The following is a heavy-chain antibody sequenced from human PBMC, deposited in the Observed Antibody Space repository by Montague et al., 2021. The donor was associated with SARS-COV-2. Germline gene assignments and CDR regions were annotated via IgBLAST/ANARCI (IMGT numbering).Heavy chain of an antibody. CDR2: ISHSGST. CDR3: ARLAYRLLFIAPYYDMDV. CDR1: GGSFSGYY. J-gene: IGHJ6*02. V-gene: IGHV4-34*01. D-gene: IGHD2-2*01. Sequence: SETLSLTCAVYGGSFSGYYWSWIRQPPGKGLEWIGEISHSGSTNYNPSLKSRVTISIDTSKNQFSLKLSSVTAADTAVYYCARLAYRLLFIAPYYDMDVWGQGTTVTVSS.